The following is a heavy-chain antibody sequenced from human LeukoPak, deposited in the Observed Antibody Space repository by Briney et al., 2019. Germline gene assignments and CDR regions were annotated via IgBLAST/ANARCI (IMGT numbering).Heavy chain of an antibody. D-gene: IGHD3-9*01. Sequence: SETLSLTCAVYGGSFSGYYWSWIRQPPGKGLEWIGEINHSGSTNYNPSLKSRVTISVDTSKNQFSLKLSSVTAADTAVYYCARGRVGLVIISSPPLYFDYWGQGTLVTVSS. CDR2: INHSGST. J-gene: IGHJ4*02. CDR1: GGSFSGYY. CDR3: ARGRVGLVIISSPPLYFDY. V-gene: IGHV4-34*01.